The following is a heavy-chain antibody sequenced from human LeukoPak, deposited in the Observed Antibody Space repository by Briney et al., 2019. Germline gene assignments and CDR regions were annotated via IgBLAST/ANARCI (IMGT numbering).Heavy chain of an antibody. Sequence: SETLSLTCGVSGGFLTSYYWSWIRQPPGKGLEWIGEIDHSGSPNYNPSLKSRVTISADTSKSHFSLRLTSVTAADTAVYYCAKVRRVQYYFHFMDVWDNGTTVIVSS. V-gene: IGHV4-34*01. CDR1: GGFLTSYY. J-gene: IGHJ6*03. CDR2: IDHSGSP. CDR3: AKVRRVQYYFHFMDV.